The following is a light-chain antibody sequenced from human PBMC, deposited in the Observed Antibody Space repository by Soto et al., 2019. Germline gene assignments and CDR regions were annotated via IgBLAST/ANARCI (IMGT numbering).Light chain of an antibody. Sequence: EIVLTQSPATLSLSPGERATLSCRASQSVSTYLAWCQQRPGQAPRLLIDDASYRSTGIPDRFSGSGSGTVCVPAIRRREPDESAVYICTEYGRSRVVGSGTKVDIK. CDR2: DAS. CDR1: QSVSTY. CDR3: TEYGRSRV. V-gene: IGKV3-11*01. J-gene: IGKJ1*01.